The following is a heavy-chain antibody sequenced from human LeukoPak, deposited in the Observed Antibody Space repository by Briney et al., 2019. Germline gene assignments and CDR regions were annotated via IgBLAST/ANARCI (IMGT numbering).Heavy chain of an antibody. D-gene: IGHD7-27*01. V-gene: IGHV3-23*01. J-gene: IGHJ6*03. CDR2: VNGRGATT. Sequence: PGGSLRLSCAASGFAPGFTFSDYAVSWVRQAAGKGPEWVARVNGRGATTYYADSVRGRFTISRDNSKNTLYLQMISLGADDTAVYFCAKAPATGEGYYFYYMDVWGKGTTVTVSS. CDR1: GFAPGFTFSDYA. CDR3: AKAPATGEGYYFYYMDV.